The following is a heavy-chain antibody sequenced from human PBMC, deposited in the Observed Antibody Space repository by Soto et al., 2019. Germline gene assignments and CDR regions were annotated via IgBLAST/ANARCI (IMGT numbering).Heavy chain of an antibody. Sequence: SETLCLSCTVSGGSISSYYWSWIRQPPGKGLEWIGYICYSGSTNYNPSIKSRVTISVDTSKNQFSLKLSSVTAADTAVYYCARDRSSWYGGYYYHGMDVWGQGTTVTVSS. CDR3: ARDRSSWYGGYYYHGMDV. J-gene: IGHJ6*02. V-gene: IGHV4-59*01. D-gene: IGHD6-13*01. CDR2: ICYSGST. CDR1: GGSISSYY.